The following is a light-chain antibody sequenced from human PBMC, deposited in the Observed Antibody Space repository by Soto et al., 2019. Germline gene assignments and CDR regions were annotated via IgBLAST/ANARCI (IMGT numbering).Light chain of an antibody. V-gene: IGKV1-39*01. J-gene: IGKJ1*01. CDR2: TAS. CDR1: QSISWY. CDR3: QQGFSTLWT. Sequence: DIQMTQSPSSLSASVGDRVTITCRASQSISWYLNWYQQKPEKAPKLLIYTASSLQSGVPSSFSGSGSGTDFPLTITSLQPKDFETYYCQQGFSTLWTFGQGTKVDIK.